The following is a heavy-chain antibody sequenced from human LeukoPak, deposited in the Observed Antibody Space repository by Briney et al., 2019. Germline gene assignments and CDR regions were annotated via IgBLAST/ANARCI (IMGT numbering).Heavy chain of an antibody. Sequence: PGGSLRLSCAASGFTFSSYWMHWVRQAPGKGLVWVSRIHSEGIITSYADSVKGRFTISRDNAKNTVHLQMNSLRTEDTAVYYCARGLPNYYGMDVWGQGTTVTVSS. J-gene: IGHJ6*02. CDR2: IHSEGIIT. CDR3: ARGLPNYYGMDV. V-gene: IGHV3-74*01. CDR1: GFTFSSYW.